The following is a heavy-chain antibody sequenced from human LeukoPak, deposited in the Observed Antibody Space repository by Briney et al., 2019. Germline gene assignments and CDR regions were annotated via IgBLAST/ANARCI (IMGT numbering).Heavy chain of an antibody. CDR1: GFTFSDYY. V-gene: IGHV3-11*06. J-gene: IGHJ4*02. CDR2: ISSSGSYT. D-gene: IGHD3-22*01. Sequence: PGGSLRLSCAASGFTFSDYYMSWIRQAPGKGLEWVSFISSSGSYTHYADSVKGRFTISRDNAKNSLYLLMNSLRTEDTAVYYCAATYYYDGSGDYWGQGTLVTVSS. CDR3: AATYYYDGSGDY.